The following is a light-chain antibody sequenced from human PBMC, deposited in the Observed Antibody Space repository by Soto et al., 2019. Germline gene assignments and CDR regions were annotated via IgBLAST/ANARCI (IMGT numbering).Light chain of an antibody. CDR3: QQRKSWPAIT. CDR1: QSVSNS. CDR2: DAS. Sequence: EIVLTQSPGTLSLSPGDRATLSCRASQSVSNSLVWYQHKPGQAPRFLIYDASKRATGTPARFSGSGSRTDFTLTISSLEPEDFAVYYCQQRKSWPAITFGQGTRLEI. J-gene: IGKJ5*01. V-gene: IGKV3-11*01.